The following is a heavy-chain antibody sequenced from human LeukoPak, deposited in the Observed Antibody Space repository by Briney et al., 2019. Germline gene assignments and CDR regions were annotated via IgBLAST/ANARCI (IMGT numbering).Heavy chain of an antibody. CDR1: GGSISSYY. V-gene: IGHV4-59*12. Sequence: SETLSLTCTVSGGSISSYYWSWIRQPPGKGLEWIGHIYYSGSTNYNPSLKSRVTISVDTSKNQFSLKLSSVTAADTAVYYCARVTRKYYYGSGSRYYFDYWGQGTLVTVSS. J-gene: IGHJ4*02. D-gene: IGHD3-10*01. CDR3: ARVTRKYYYGSGSRYYFDY. CDR2: IYYSGST.